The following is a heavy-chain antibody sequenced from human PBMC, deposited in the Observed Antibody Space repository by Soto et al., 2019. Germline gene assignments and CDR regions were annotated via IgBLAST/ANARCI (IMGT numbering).Heavy chain of an antibody. CDR2: ISAYNGNT. D-gene: IGHD3-3*01. J-gene: IGHJ3*02. V-gene: IGHV1-18*04. CDR3: ARGGYYDFWSGYYADDAFDI. CDR1: GYTFTVYY. Sequence: ASVKVSCKASGYTFTVYYMHWMRQAPGQGLEWMGWISAYNGNTNYAQKLQGRVTMTTDTSTSTAYMELRSLRSDDTAVYYCARGGYYDFWSGYYADDAFDIWGQGTMVTVSS.